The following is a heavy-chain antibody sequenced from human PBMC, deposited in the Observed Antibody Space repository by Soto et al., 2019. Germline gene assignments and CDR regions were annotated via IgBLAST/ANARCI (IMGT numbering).Heavy chain of an antibody. J-gene: IGHJ6*03. CDR2: IWYDGSNK. Sequence: GGSLRLSCAASGFTFSSYGMHWVRQAPGKGLEWVAVIWYDGSNKYYADPVKGRFTISRDNSKNTLYLQMNSLRAEDTAVYYCARTLTGTYYYYYYMDVWGKGTTVTVSS. D-gene: IGHD1-20*01. CDR3: ARTLTGTYYYYYYMDV. CDR1: GFTFSSYG. V-gene: IGHV3-33*01.